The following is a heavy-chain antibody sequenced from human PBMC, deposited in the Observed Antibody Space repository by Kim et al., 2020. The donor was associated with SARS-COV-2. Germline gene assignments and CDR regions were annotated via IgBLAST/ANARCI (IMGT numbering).Heavy chain of an antibody. CDR2: ISWNSGSI. CDR3: AKDKGWVGIAARRGFDY. D-gene: IGHD6-6*01. J-gene: IGHJ4*02. V-gene: IGHV3-9*01. CDR1: GFTFDDYA. Sequence: GGSLRLSCAASGFTFDDYAMHWVRQAPGKGLEWVSGISWNSGSIGYADSVKGRFTISRDNAKNSLYLQMNSLRAEDTALYYCAKDKGWVGIAARRGFDYWGQGTLVTVSS.